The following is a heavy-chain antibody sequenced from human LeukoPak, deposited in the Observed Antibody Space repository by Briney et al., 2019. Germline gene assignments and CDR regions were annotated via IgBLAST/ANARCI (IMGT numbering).Heavy chain of an antibody. J-gene: IGHJ4*02. D-gene: IGHD1-26*01. CDR3: AKDRVGAILYFDN. CDR2: ITGSGGST. CDR1: GITFSSYG. V-gene: IGHV3-23*01. Sequence: RSGGSLRLSCAASGITFSSYGMGWVRQAPGKGLEWVSAITGSGGSTYYADSVKGRFTISRDNSKNTLYLQMNSLRAEETAVYYCAKDRVGAILYFDNWGQGTLVTVSS.